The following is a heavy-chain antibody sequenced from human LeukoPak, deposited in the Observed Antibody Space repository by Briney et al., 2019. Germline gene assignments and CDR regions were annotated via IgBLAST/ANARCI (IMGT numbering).Heavy chain of an antibody. CDR1: GFTFSSYS. CDR3: AVRRGIYY. CDR2: ISSSSSYI. V-gene: IGHV3-21*01. J-gene: IGHJ4*02. Sequence: GGSRRLSCAASGFTFSSYSMNWVRQAPGNGLEWVSSISSSSSYIYYADSVKGRFTISRDNAKNSLYLQMNSLRAEDTAVYYCAVRRGIYYWGQGTLVTVSS.